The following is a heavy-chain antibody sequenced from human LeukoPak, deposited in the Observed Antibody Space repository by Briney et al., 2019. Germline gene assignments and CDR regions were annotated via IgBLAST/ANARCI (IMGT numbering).Heavy chain of an antibody. D-gene: IGHD6-19*01. CDR1: GFTFSTYG. CDR2: IGHDGNNK. CDR3: ARDPGVSGWYWGSS. V-gene: IGHV3-30*02. J-gene: IGHJ5*02. Sequence: GGSLRLSCAASGFTFSTYGIHWVRQAPGKGLEWVTFIGHDGNNKYYADSVKGRFTISRDNSKNTLYLQMNSLRAEDTAVYYCARDPGVSGWYWGSSWGQGTLVTVSS.